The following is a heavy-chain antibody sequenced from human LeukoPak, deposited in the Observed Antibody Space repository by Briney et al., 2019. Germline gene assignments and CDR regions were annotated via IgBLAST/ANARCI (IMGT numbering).Heavy chain of an antibody. CDR2: IRQDGGQT. D-gene: IGHD5-24*01. V-gene: IGHV3-7*01. Sequence: GGSLRLSCAASGFTFSSYSMNWVRQAPGKGLEWVANIRQDGGQTYYVDSVKGRFTISRDNAKNSLYLQVNSLRAEDTAVYYCARDKHNPGSAFDIWGQGTMLTVSS. CDR3: ARDKHNPGSAFDI. J-gene: IGHJ3*02. CDR1: GFTFSSYS.